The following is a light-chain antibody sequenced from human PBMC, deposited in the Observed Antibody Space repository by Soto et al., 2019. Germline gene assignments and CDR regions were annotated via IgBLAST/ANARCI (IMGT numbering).Light chain of an antibody. J-gene: IGKJ4*01. CDR3: QQYDNLPLT. CDR2: DAS. Sequence: DIQMTQSPSSLSASVGDRVTITCQASQDISNYLNWYQQKPGKAPKLLIYDASNLETGVTSRFSGSGSGTDFTFTISSLQAEDIATYSCQQYDNLPLTFGGGTKVEIK. V-gene: IGKV1-33*01. CDR1: QDISNY.